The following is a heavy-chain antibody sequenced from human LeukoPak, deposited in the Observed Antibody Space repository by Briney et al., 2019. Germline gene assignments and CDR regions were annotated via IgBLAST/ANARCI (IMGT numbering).Heavy chain of an antibody. Sequence: ASVKVSCKASGYTFTSYAMNWVREAPGQGLEWMGWISAYNGNTNYAQKLQGRVTMTTDTSTSTAYMELRSLRSDDTAIYYCARIRDGYNDAYDLWGQGTVVTVPS. J-gene: IGHJ3*01. V-gene: IGHV1-18*01. CDR2: ISAYNGNT. D-gene: IGHD5-24*01. CDR3: ARIRDGYNDAYDL. CDR1: GYTFTSYA.